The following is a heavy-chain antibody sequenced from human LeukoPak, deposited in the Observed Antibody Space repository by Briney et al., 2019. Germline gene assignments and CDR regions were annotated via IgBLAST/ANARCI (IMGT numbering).Heavy chain of an antibody. CDR2: INPSGGST. J-gene: IGHJ3*02. CDR1: GYTFTNYY. D-gene: IGHD3-22*01. Sequence: GASVKVSCKASGYTFTNYYMHWVRQAPGQGLEWMGIINPSGGSTSYAQKFQGRVTMTRDTSTTTVYMELSSLRSEDTAVYSCARDRTGYYYDSSGYYFDASDIWGQGTMVTVSS. V-gene: IGHV1-46*03. CDR3: ARDRTGYYYDSSGYYFDASDI.